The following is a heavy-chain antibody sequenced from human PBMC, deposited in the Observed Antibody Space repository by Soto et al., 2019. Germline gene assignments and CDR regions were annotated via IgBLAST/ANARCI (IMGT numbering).Heavy chain of an antibody. CDR1: GLTVTRNY. D-gene: IGHD3-10*01. Sequence: QLVESGGGLIQPGGSLRLSCAASGLTVTRNYMTWVRLAPGKGLECVSTIHTGGKTFYTDSVKGRITVSRDASKNTVDLQMNTLSVEDTALYYCATGGSKRVRGAIVEVFHLEFWGRGTVVTVSS. V-gene: IGHV3-53*02. J-gene: IGHJ4*02. CDR3: ATGGSKRVRGAIVEVFHLEF. CDR2: IHTGGKT.